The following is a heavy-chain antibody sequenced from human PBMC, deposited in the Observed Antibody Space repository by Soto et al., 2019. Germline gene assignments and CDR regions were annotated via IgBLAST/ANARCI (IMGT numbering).Heavy chain of an antibody. CDR2: ISWNSGSI. CDR3: AKDQKSSGYFQH. V-gene: IGHV3-9*01. J-gene: IGHJ1*01. CDR1: GFTFDDYA. Sequence: DVQLVESGGGLVQPGRSLRLSCAASGFTFDDYAMHWVRQAPGKGLEWVSGISWNSGSIGYADSVKGRFTISRDNAKNSLYLQMNSLRAEDTALYYCAKDQKSSGYFQHWGQGTLVTVSS.